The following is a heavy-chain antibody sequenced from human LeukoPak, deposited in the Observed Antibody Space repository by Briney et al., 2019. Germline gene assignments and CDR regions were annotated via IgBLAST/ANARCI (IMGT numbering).Heavy chain of an antibody. D-gene: IGHD3-10*01. J-gene: IGHJ5*02. V-gene: IGHV3-23*01. CDR3: AKTPIPSSEINWFDP. CDR2: ISGSGGST. Sequence: GGSLRLSCAASGFTFSSYAMSWVRQAPGKGLEWVSAISGSGGSTYYADSVKGRFTISRDNSKNTLYLQMNSLRAEDTAVYYCAKTPIPSSEINWFDPWGQGTLVTVSS. CDR1: GFTFSSYA.